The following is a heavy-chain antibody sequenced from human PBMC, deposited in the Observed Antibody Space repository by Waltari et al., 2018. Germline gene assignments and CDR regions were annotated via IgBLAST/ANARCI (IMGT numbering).Heavy chain of an antibody. Sequence: EVQLVESGGGPVKPGGSLRLSCAASGFTFSSYSMNWVRQAPGKGLEWVLSISSSSRYIYYADSVKGRFTISRDNAKNSLYLQMNSLRAEDTAVYYCARVPLRLYYGMDVWGQGTTVTVSS. CDR3: ARVPLRLYYGMDV. V-gene: IGHV3-21*01. J-gene: IGHJ6*02. D-gene: IGHD1-1*01. CDR2: ISSSSRYI. CDR1: GFTFSSYS.